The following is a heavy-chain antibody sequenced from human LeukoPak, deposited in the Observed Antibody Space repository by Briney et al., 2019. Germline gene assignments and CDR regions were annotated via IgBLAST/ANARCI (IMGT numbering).Heavy chain of an antibody. D-gene: IGHD3-22*01. Sequence: GGSLRLSCAASGFTFSDYYMSWIRQAPGKGLEWVSYISSSGNTIYYADSVKGRFTISRDNAKNSLYLQMNNLRAEDTAVYFCARVKYYYDSSGYYEYYFDYWGQGTLVTVSS. CDR3: ARVKYYYDSSGYYEYYFDY. J-gene: IGHJ4*02. CDR2: ISSSGNTI. CDR1: GFTFSDYY. V-gene: IGHV3-11*01.